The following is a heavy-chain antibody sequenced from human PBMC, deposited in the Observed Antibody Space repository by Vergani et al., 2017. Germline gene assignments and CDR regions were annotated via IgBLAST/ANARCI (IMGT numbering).Heavy chain of an antibody. CDR1: GFTFSSYG. CDR3: ARRYSYALDRYDYYYMDV. CDR2: IWYDGSNK. J-gene: IGHJ6*03. Sequence: QVQLVESGGGVVQPGRSLRLSCAASGFTFSSYGMHWVRQAPGKGLEWVAVIWYDGSNKYYADSVKGRFTISRDNSKNTLYLQMNSLRAEDTAVYYCARRYSYALDRYDYYYMDVWGKGTTVTVSS. V-gene: IGHV3-33*01. D-gene: IGHD5-18*01.